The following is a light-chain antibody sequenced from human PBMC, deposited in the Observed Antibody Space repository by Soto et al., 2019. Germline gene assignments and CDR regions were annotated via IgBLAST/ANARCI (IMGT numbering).Light chain of an antibody. CDR2: LGS. J-gene: IGKJ1*01. CDR3: MKALQTQVN. Sequence: DIVMTHSPLSLPATPGEPASISFLSSEIFLHSNGYNYLDWYLQKPGQSPQIMIYLGSNRASGVNDRFSGSGSGTDFTLKISRVEAEDVGVYYCMKALQTQVNVGTGNQVDLK. CDR1: EIFLHSNGYNY. V-gene: IGKV2-28*01.